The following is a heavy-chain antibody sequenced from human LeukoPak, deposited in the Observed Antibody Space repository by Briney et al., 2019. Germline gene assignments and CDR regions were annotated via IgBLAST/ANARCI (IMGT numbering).Heavy chain of an antibody. CDR3: ARDLRITIFGVVISNWFDP. J-gene: IGHJ5*02. CDR1: GGSFSGYY. V-gene: IGHV4-34*01. D-gene: IGHD3-3*01. Sequence: PSETLSLTCAVYGGSFSGYYWSWIRQPPGKGLVWIGEINHSGSTNYNPSLKSRVTISVDTSKNQFSLKLSSVTAADTAVYYCARDLRITIFGVVISNWFDPWGQGTLVTVSS. CDR2: INHSGST.